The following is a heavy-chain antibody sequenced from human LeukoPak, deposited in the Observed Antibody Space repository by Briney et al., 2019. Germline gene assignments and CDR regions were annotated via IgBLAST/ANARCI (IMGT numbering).Heavy chain of an antibody. Sequence: GGSLRLSCAASGFTFSDYYMSWIRQAPGKGLEWVSYISSSGSTIYYADSVKGRFTISRDNAKNSLYLQMNSLRAEDTAVYYCARYCSGGSCYSQNALDIWGQGTMVTVSS. CDR2: ISSSGSTI. CDR3: ARYCSGGSCYSQNALDI. V-gene: IGHV3-11*04. J-gene: IGHJ3*02. CDR1: GFTFSDYY. D-gene: IGHD2-15*01.